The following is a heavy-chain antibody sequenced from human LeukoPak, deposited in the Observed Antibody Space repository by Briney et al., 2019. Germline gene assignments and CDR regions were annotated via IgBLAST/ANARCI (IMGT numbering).Heavy chain of an antibody. D-gene: IGHD2-15*01. J-gene: IGHJ6*02. CDR1: GFTFSSYS. V-gene: IGHV3-48*01. Sequence: GGSLRLSCAASGFTFSSYSMNWVRQAPGKGLEWVSYISSSSSTIYYADSVKGRFTISRDNVKNSLYLQMNSLRAEDTAVYYCARDVGYCSGGSCYSYGMDVWGQGTTVTVSS. CDR2: ISSSSSTI. CDR3: ARDVGYCSGGSCYSYGMDV.